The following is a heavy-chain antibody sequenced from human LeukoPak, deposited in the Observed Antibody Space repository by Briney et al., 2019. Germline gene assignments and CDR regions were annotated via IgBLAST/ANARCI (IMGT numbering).Heavy chain of an antibody. Sequence: GGSLRLSCAASGFTVSSNYMSWVPQAPGKGLEWVSAIYSGGRTYYADSVKGRFTISRDNSKNTLYLQMNSLRVEDTAVYFCARIVGGLEMSFDYWGQGTLVTVSS. CDR1: GFTVSSNY. V-gene: IGHV3-66*01. D-gene: IGHD3-10*01. CDR3: ARIVGGLEMSFDY. J-gene: IGHJ4*02. CDR2: IYSGGRT.